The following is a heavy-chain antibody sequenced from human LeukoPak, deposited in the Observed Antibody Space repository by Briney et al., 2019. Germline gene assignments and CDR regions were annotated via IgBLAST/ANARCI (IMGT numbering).Heavy chain of an antibody. CDR1: RRTFSSYA. CDR2: IIPIFGKA. Sequence: TSVKVSCKASRRTFSSYAISWERQPPGQGLEWRGGIIPIFGKANHAQMYQGKVTNTQDESKGTAYVEMSRPRSEDTAVYYYARDPRPYYDSSGPLAWFDPWGQGTLVTVSS. D-gene: IGHD3-22*01. CDR3: ARDPRPYYDSSGPLAWFDP. V-gene: IGHV1-69*01. J-gene: IGHJ5*02.